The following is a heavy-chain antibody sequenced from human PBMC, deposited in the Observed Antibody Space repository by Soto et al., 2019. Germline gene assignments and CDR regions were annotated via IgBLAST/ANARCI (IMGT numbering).Heavy chain of an antibody. Sequence: EASVKVSCKASGFTLTSHYMHWVRQAPGQGLEWMGMINPSGGGTSYAQKLQDRVTMTRDTSTSTVYMELRSLRSEDTAVYYCARGQGYNSPFDHWGQGTLVTVSS. CDR1: GFTLTSHY. J-gene: IGHJ4*02. V-gene: IGHV1-46*04. CDR3: ARGQGYNSPFDH. D-gene: IGHD3-10*01. CDR2: INPSGGGT.